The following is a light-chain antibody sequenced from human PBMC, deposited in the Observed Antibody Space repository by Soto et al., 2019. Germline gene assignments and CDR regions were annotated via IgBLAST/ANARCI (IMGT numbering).Light chain of an antibody. J-gene: IGKJ3*01. CDR2: GAS. CDR1: QSVSSTY. Sequence: EIVLTQSPGTLSLSPGERATLSCRASQSVSSTYLAWYQQKPGQAPRLLIYGASNRATGIPDRFSGGGSGTDFTLAISRLAPEDFAVYYCQQYGSSPPFTFGPGTTVEIK. V-gene: IGKV3-20*01. CDR3: QQYGSSPPFT.